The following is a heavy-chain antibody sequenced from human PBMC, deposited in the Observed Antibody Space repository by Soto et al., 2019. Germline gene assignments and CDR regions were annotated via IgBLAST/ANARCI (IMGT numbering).Heavy chain of an antibody. CDR1: GFTFRDYA. CDR2: IRSELYGVTA. Sequence: QVVESGGGLVKPGQSLRLSCAGSGFTFRDYAVAWFRQAPGKGLECIGFIRSELYGVTADYAASVRGRFIISRDDYRGVAYIQMDSLRSGDTGVYHCTLIPRNRRGAPFASWGQWTLVTVAS. D-gene: IGHD2-15*01. V-gene: IGHV3-49*05. CDR3: TLIPRNRRGAPFAS. J-gene: IGHJ5*01.